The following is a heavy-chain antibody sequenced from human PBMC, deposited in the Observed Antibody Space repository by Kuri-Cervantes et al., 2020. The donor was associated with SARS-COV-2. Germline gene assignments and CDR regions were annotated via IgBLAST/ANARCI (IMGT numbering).Heavy chain of an antibody. Sequence: GGSLRLSCAASGFTFSSYSMNWVRQAPGKGLEWVSSISSSSSYIYHADSVKGRFTISRDNAKNSLYLQMNSLRAEDTAVYYCARVAGDPYYFDYWGQGTLVTVSS. CDR3: ARVAGDPYYFDY. CDR1: GFTFSSYS. D-gene: IGHD7-27*01. CDR2: ISSSSSYI. V-gene: IGHV3-21*01. J-gene: IGHJ4*02.